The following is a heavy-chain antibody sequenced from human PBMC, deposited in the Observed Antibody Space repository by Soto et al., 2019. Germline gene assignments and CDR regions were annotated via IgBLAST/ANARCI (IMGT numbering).Heavy chain of an antibody. Sequence: QVQLVQSAPELQRPGDSVKVSCKTSGYTFTSYPYSWVRQAPGQGLDWMGWVNSYDGTTKVAQQFRDRITLTADKSAATVFMELRRLTSDDTAVYYCAREYYGTTTWIDYWGQGTLVPVSS. CDR1: GYTFTSYP. J-gene: IGHJ4*02. V-gene: IGHV1-18*04. D-gene: IGHD1-7*01. CDR3: AREYYGTTTWIDY. CDR2: VNSYDGTT.